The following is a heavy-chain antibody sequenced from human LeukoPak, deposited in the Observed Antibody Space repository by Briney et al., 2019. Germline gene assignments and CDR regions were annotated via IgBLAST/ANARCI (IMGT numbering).Heavy chain of an antibody. CDR2: IWYDGSDK. D-gene: IGHD6-19*01. CDR3: TILAVASDFDY. V-gene: IGHV3-33*01. CDR1: GFPFITYG. Sequence: GRSLRLSCAVSGFPFITYGMHWVRQAPGKGLEWVGIIWYDGSDKYYGDSVKGRFTISRDNSKNTLYLQMNSLRAEDTAVYYCTILAVASDFDYWGQGTLVTVSS. J-gene: IGHJ4*02.